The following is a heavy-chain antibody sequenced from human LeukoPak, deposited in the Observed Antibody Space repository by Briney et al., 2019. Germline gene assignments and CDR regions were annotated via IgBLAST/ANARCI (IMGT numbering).Heavy chain of an antibody. CDR3: ASRGDCSGGSCYHWFDP. CDR2: IFSVGST. Sequence: QAGGSLRLSCAASGFTVSTNDMTWVRQAPGKGLEWVSVIFSVGSTYYADSVKGRFTISRDNSKNTLYLQMNSLRAEDTAVYYCASRGDCSGGSCYHWFDPWGRGTLVTVSS. V-gene: IGHV3-66*01. D-gene: IGHD2-15*01. J-gene: IGHJ5*02. CDR1: GFTVSTND.